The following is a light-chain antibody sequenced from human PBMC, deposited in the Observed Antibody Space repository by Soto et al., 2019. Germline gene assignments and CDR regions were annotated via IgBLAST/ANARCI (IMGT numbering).Light chain of an antibody. J-gene: IGKJ4*01. CDR1: QSVSSSY. CDR3: QQYGSSPGT. Sequence: EIVLTQSPGTLSLSPGGRGILSCRASQSVSSSYLAWYQQKPGQAPRLLIYNAFNRATGIPDRFSGSGSGTDFTLTISRLEPEDFAVYYCQQYGSSPGTFGGGTKVDIK. CDR2: NAF. V-gene: IGKV3-20*01.